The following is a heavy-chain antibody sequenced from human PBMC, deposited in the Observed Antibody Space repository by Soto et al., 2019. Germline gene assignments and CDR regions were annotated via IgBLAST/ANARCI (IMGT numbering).Heavy chain of an antibody. J-gene: IGHJ5*02. CDR3: ATQASGWFDP. D-gene: IGHD1-26*01. V-gene: IGHV1-46*01. CDR2: NKPSGGST. CDR1: GYTFPSYY. Sequence: ASMKGSFKASGYTFPSYYMHWVRQAPGQRLERKGINKPSGGSTSYAQKFQGRVTMTRDTSTSTVCMELSSLRSEDTAVYYCATQASGWFDPWGQGTLVTVSS.